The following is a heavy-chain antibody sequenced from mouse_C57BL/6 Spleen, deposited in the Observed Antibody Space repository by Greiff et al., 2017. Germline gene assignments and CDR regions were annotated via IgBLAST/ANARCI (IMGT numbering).Heavy chain of an antibody. J-gene: IGHJ2*01. Sequence: VQLQQPGAELVKPGASVKLSCKASGYNFTSSWMQWVKQRPGQGLEWIGGIDPSDSYTNYHPKFKGKATLTVDTASSTAYMQLSRLTSEDSAVYYCASPLDYFDDWGKVTTLTVAS. CDR2: IDPSDSYT. CDR1: GYNFTSSW. V-gene: IGHV1-50*01. CDR3: ASPLDYFDD.